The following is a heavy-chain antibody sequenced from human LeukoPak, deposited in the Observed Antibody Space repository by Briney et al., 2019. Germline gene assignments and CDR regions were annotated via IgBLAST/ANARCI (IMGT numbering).Heavy chain of an antibody. Sequence: SETLSLTCTVSGGSISSSSYYWGWIRQPPGKGLEWIGSIYYSGSTYYNPSLKGRVTISVDTSKNQFSLKLSSVTAADTAVYYCARENGVAAGFDYWGQGTLVTVSS. CDR3: ARENGVAAGFDY. CDR1: GGSISSSSYY. V-gene: IGHV4-39*07. CDR2: IYYSGST. D-gene: IGHD6-19*01. J-gene: IGHJ4*02.